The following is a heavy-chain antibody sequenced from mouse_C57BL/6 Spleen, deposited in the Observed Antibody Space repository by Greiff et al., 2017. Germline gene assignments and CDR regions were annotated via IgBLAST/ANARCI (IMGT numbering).Heavy chain of an antibody. CDR1: GYTFTDYN. Sequence: DVKLQESGPELVKPGASVKMSCKASGYTFTDYNMHWVKQSHGKSLEWIGYINPNNGGTSYNQKFKGKATLTVNESSSTAYMELRSLTSEDSAVYYCARDYGSRYFDYWGQGTTLTVSS. CDR2: INPNNGGT. D-gene: IGHD1-1*01. V-gene: IGHV1-22*01. J-gene: IGHJ2*01. CDR3: ARDYGSRYFDY.